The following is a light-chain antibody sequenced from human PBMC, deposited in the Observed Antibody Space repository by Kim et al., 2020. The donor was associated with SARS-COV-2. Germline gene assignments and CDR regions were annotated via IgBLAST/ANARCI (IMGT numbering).Light chain of an antibody. CDR3: QQYGSSPNT. CDR1: QSVSSSY. Sequence: SPGERSPLSCRASQSVSSSYLAWYQQKPGQAPRLLIYGASSRATGIPDRFSGSGSGTDFTLTISRLEPEDFAVYYCQQYGSSPNTFGGGIKVDIK. J-gene: IGKJ4*01. CDR2: GAS. V-gene: IGKV3-20*01.